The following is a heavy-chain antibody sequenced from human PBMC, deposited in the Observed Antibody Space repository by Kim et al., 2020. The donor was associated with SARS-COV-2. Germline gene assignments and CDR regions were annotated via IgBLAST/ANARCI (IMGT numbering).Heavy chain of an antibody. CDR1: GFTFSSYW. CDR2: INSDGSST. D-gene: IGHD6-19*01. CDR3: ARPYSSGWYLIDY. V-gene: IGHV3-74*01. J-gene: IGHJ4*02. Sequence: GGSLRLSCAASGFTFSSYWMHWVRQAPGKGLVWVSRINSDGSSTSYADSGKGRFTISRDNAKNTLYLQMNSLRAEDTAVYYCARPYSSGWYLIDYWGQGTLVTVSS.